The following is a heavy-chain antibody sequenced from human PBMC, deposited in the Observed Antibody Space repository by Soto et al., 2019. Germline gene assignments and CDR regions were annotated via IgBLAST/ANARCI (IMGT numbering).Heavy chain of an antibody. CDR2: IYYNWNT. CDR3: ARPFSVDQFDY. V-gene: IGHV4-39*01. D-gene: IGHD2-2*01. J-gene: IGHJ4*02. Sequence: SETLSLTCTVSGDSITSNSYFWAWIRQPPSKGLEWIGRIYYNWNTYHNPSLKSRVTIPLEKSNNHFSLNLTSVTASHTAIYYCARPFSVDQFDYWGQGALVSVSA. CDR1: GDSITSNSYF.